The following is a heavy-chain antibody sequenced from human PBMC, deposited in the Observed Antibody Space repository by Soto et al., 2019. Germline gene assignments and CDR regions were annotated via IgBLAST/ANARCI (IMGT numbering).Heavy chain of an antibody. CDR3: VRHLRARGVVRHGPIAS. CDR1: GYTFANSW. V-gene: IGHV5-51*01. Sequence: GESLKISCKGSGYTFANSWIAWVRQMPGKGLEWLGNIFPGDSDTKYSPSFQGRVTLSADTSTSTAYLHWSSLKASDSAIYFCVRHLRARGVVRHGPIASWGQGTLVTVSS. CDR2: IFPGDSDT. J-gene: IGHJ4*02. D-gene: IGHD3-10*01.